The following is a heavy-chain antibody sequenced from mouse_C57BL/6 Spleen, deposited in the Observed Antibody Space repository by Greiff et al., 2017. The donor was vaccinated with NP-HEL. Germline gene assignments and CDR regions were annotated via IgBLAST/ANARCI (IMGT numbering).Heavy chain of an antibody. CDR1: GYTFTDYN. V-gene: IGHV1-18*01. D-gene: IGHD1-1*01. J-gene: IGHJ2*01. CDR3: ARRVTTVVAPYFDY. Sequence: EVQLQQSGPELVKPGASVKIPCKASGYTFTDYNMDWVKQSHGKSLEWIGDINPNNGGTIYNQKFKGKATLTVDKSSSTAYMELRSLTSEDTAVYYCARRVTTVVAPYFDYWGQGTTLTVSS. CDR2: INPNNGGT.